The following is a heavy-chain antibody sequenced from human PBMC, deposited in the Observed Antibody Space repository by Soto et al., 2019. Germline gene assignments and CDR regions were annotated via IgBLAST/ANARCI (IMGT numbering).Heavy chain of an antibody. CDR2: IAYDASKK. CDR3: ASPYCSGGSCYLTEYFQH. J-gene: IGHJ1*01. CDR1: GFSFSYYA. Sequence: QVQLVESGGGVVQPGRSLRLSCAASGFSFSYYAMHWVRQAPGKGLEWVAVIAYDASKKYYADSVKGRFTISRDISKNTLYLQMNSLRDEDTAVYYCASPYCSGGSCYLTEYFQHWGQGTLVTVSS. V-gene: IGHV3-30*03. D-gene: IGHD2-15*01.